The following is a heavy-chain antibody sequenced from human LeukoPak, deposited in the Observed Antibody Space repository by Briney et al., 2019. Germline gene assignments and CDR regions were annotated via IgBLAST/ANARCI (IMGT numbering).Heavy chain of an antibody. J-gene: IGHJ4*02. D-gene: IGHD2-21*01. CDR1: GYSFISYW. CDR2: IYPGDSET. Sequence: GESLKISCKGSGYSFISYWIGWVRQMPGKGLEWMGIIYPGDSETRYSPSFQGQVTISADKSINTAYLQWSSLKASDTAMHYCAQSDTGDSLGDYWGQGTLVTVSS. V-gene: IGHV5-51*01. CDR3: AQSDTGDSLGDY.